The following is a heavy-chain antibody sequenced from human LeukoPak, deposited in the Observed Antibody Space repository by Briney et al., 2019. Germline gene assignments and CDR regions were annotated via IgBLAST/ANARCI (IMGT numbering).Heavy chain of an antibody. J-gene: IGHJ4*02. D-gene: IGHD2-21*01. Sequence: PSETLSLTCTVSGGSIRSNSHYWGWIRQPPGKGLEWIGIIYYSGSTYYNAFLKSRVTISIDTSKNQFSLKLSSVTAADTAVFFCTRVDGVTNAFAIDSWGQGTLVTVSS. V-gene: IGHV4-39*07. CDR1: GGSIRSNSHY. CDR2: IYYSGST. CDR3: TRVDGVTNAFAIDS.